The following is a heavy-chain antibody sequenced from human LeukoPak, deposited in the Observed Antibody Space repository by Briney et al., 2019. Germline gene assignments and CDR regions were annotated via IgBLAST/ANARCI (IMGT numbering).Heavy chain of an antibody. CDR1: GYTFTSYY. D-gene: IGHD1-26*01. V-gene: IGHV1-46*01. J-gene: IGHJ4*02. CDR2: INPSGGTR. Sequence: ASVKASCKASGYTFTSYYMHWVRQAPGQGLEWMGMINPSGGTRSYAQKFQGRVTMTRDTATSTVYMDLSSLRSEDTAVYYCARVKVGARDKYFDYWGQGTQVTVSS. CDR3: ARVKVGARDKYFDY.